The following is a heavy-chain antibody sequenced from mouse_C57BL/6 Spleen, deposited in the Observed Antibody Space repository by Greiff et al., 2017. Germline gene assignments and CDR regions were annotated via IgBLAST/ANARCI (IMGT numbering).Heavy chain of an antibody. D-gene: IGHD6-2*01. J-gene: IGHJ4*01. Sequence: EVKVEESGPGLVKPSQSLSLTCSVTGYSITSGYYWNWIRQFPGNKLEWMGYISYDGSNNYNPSLKNRISITRDTSKNQFFLKLNSVTTEDTATYYCARVNSLYAMDYWGQGTSVTVSS. CDR2: ISYDGSN. CDR3: ARVNSLYAMDY. CDR1: GYSITSGYY. V-gene: IGHV3-6*01.